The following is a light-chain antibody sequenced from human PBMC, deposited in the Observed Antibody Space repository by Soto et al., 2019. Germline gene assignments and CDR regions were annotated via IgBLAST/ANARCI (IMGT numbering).Light chain of an antibody. V-gene: IGLV2-23*01. CDR2: EAY. CDR1: SSDIGSYNF. CDR3: CSYAGRDAIL. Sequence: QSALTQPASVSESPGQSITISCSGSSSDIGSYNFVSWYQHHPGKAPQLIIYEAYKRPSGVSNRFSGSKSGSTASLTISGLQTADEAHYYCCSYAGRDAILFGAGTKLTVL. J-gene: IGLJ3*02.